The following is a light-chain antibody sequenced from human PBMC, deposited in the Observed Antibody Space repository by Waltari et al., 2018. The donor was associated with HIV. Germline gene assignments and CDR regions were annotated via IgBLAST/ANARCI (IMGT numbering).Light chain of an antibody. CDR1: TSNIGNDY. V-gene: IGLV1-51*01. J-gene: IGLJ3*02. CDR2: DNN. CDR3: GTWDRSLSAAV. Sequence: QSVLTQPPSVSAAPGQKVTISCSGSTSNIGNDYVSWYQHVPGAAPRLLIYDNNKRPSGSPDRFSGSRSGTSATLGITGLQTGDEAHYYCGTWDRSLSAAVFGGGTKLTVL.